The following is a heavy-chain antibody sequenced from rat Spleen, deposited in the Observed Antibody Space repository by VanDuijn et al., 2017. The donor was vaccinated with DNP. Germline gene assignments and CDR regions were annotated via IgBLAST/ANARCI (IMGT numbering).Heavy chain of an antibody. CDR1: GFTFSNYY. CDR3: VRWEGDHFDY. V-gene: IGHV5-25*01. CDR2: ISPSGSRT. Sequence: EVQLVESGGGLVQPGRSMKLSCAASGFTFSNYYMAWVRQAPKKGLEWVADISPSGSRTHYPDSVKGRFTISRDNAKSSLYLQMNSLKSEDTATDYCVRWEGDHFDYWGQGVMVTVSS. J-gene: IGHJ2*01. D-gene: IGHD1-11*01.